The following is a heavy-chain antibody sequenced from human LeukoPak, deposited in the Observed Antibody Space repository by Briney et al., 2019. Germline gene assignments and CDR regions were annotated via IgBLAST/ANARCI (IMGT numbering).Heavy chain of an antibody. D-gene: IGHD1-26*01. CDR1: GFTFSSYA. CDR3: ASGGIYYGAAFDF. J-gene: IGHJ4*02. CDR2: ISGSGGST. V-gene: IGHV3-23*01. Sequence: GGSLRLSCAASGFTFSSYAMSWVRQAPGKGLEWVSAISGSGGSTYHADSVKGRFTISRDNAKNSLYLQMNSLRAEDTALYYCASGGIYYGAAFDFWGQGTLVTVSS.